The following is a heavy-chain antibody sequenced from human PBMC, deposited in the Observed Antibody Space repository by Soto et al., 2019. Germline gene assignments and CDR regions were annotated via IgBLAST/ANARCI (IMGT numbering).Heavy chain of an antibody. J-gene: IGHJ6*02. CDR1: GFTFSSYD. V-gene: IGHV3-23*01. CDR2: ISGSGGST. D-gene: IGHD6-6*01. Sequence: PGGSLRLSCAASGFTFSSYDMSWVRQAPGKGLEWVSGISGSGGSTYYADSVKGRFTITRDNSKNTLYLQMNSLRAEDTAVYYWAKHQYSISSRGYYYYYGVDVWGQGTTVTVSS. CDR3: AKHQYSISSRGYYYYYGVDV.